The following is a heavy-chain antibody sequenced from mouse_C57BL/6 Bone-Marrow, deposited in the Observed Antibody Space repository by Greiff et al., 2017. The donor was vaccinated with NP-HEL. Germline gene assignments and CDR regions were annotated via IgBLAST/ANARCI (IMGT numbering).Heavy chain of an antibody. CDR3: ARRGYYKVDY. CDR2: IHTNSGST. J-gene: IGHJ4*01. Sequence: QVQLQQPGAELVKPGASVKLSCKASGYTFTSYWMHWVKQRPGQGLEWIGMIHTNSGSTNYNEKFKSKATLTVDKSSSTAYMQLSSLTSEDSAVYYCARRGYYKVDYWGQGTSVTVSS. CDR1: GYTFTSYW. V-gene: IGHV1-64*01. D-gene: IGHD2-12*01.